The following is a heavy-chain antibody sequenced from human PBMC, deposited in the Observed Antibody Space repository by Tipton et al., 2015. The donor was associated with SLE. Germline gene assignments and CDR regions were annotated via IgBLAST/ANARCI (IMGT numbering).Heavy chain of an antibody. CDR2: ISSSSSTI. CDR3: ARDTADIAARPGYFDY. V-gene: IGHV3-48*01. D-gene: IGHD6-6*01. J-gene: IGHJ4*02. CDR1: GFTFSSYS. Sequence: SLRLSCAASGFTFSSYSMNWVRQAPGKGLEWVSYISSSSSTIYYADSVKGRFTISRDNAKNSLYLQMNSLRAKDTAVYYCARDTADIAARPGYFDYWGQGTLVTVSS.